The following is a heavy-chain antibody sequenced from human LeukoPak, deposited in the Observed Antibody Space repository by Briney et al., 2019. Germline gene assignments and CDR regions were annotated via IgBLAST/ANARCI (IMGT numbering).Heavy chain of an antibody. D-gene: IGHD6-19*01. CDR3: ARDSSSPT. CDR2: IKQEGSEK. CDR1: GFTFSTYL. V-gene: IGHV3-7*03. J-gene: IGHJ4*02. Sequence: GGSLRLSCAASGFTFSTYLMGWVRQAPGKGLEWVANIKQEGSEKYYVDSVKGRFTISRDNAKNSLYLQMNSLRAEDTAVYYCARDSSSPTWGQGTLVTVSS.